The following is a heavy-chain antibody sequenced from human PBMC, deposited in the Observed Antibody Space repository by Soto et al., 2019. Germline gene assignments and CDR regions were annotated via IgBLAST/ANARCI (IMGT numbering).Heavy chain of an antibody. CDR1: GFTFSSYA. CDR3: ARYALGLSPWWYNWFDC. Sequence: VQLLESGGGLVQPGGSLRLSCAASGFTFSSYAMNWVRQTPGEGLEWVSGISDSGGSPYYADSVKGRFTISRDNSKNTLYLQMDSLRAEDTGVYYCARYALGLSPWWYNWFDCWGQGTLVSVSS. D-gene: IGHD2-8*02. V-gene: IGHV3-23*01. J-gene: IGHJ5*01. CDR2: ISDSGGSP.